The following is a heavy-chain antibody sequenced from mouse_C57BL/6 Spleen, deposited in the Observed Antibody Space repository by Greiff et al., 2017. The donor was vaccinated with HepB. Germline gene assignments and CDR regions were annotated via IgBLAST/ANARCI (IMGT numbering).Heavy chain of an antibody. CDR2: IWRGGST. V-gene: IGHV2-5*01. J-gene: IGHJ4*01. Sequence: VQLVESGPGLVQPSQSLSITCTVSGFSLTSYGVHWVRQSPGKGLEWLGVIWRGGSTDYNAAFMSRLSITKDNSKSQVFFKMNSLQADDTAIYYCATSTMVTYYAMDYWGQGTSVTVSS. CDR1: GFSLTSYG. D-gene: IGHD2-2*01. CDR3: ATSTMVTYYAMDY.